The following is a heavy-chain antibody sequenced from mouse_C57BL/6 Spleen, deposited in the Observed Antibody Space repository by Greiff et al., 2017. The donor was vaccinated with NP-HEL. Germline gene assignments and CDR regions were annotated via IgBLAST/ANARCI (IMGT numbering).Heavy chain of an antibody. J-gene: IGHJ4*01. V-gene: IGHV3-6*01. CDR1: GYSIPSGYY. CDR2: ISYDGSN. CDR3: ARGNYYGRDYAMDY. D-gene: IGHD1-1*01. Sequence: EVKLQESGPGLVKPSQSLSLTCSVTGYSIPSGYYWNWIRQFPGNKLEWMGYISYDGSNNYNPSLKNRISITRDTSKNQFFLKLNSVTTEDTATYYCARGNYYGRDYAMDYWGQGTSVTVSS.